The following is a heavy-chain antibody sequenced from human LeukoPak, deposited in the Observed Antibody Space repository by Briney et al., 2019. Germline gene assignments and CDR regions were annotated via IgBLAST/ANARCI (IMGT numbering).Heavy chain of an antibody. CDR2: IKSDGSKA. Sequence: GGSLRLSCAASGFAFSGYWMYWVRQAPGKGLVWVSRIKSDGSKATHADSVKGRFTISRDKAKNTLYLQMNSLRAEDTAVYYCARGGAYNYDPLDYWGQGTLVPVSS. CDR3: ARGGAYNYDPLDY. CDR1: GFAFSGYW. J-gene: IGHJ4*02. D-gene: IGHD5-18*01. V-gene: IGHV3-74*01.